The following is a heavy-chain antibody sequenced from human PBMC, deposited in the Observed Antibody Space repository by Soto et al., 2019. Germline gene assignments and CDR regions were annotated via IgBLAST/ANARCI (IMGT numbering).Heavy chain of an antibody. V-gene: IGHV3-53*01. CDR1: GFTVSSNY. J-gene: IGHJ4*02. CDR2: IYSGGST. D-gene: IGHD3-3*01. Sequence: GGSLRLSCAASGFTVSSNYMSWVRQAPGKGLEWVSVIYSGGSTYYTDSVKGRFTISRDNSKNTLYLQMNSLRAEDTAVYYCARGGWSGYFFNYFDYWGQGTLVTVS. CDR3: ARGGWSGYFFNYFDY.